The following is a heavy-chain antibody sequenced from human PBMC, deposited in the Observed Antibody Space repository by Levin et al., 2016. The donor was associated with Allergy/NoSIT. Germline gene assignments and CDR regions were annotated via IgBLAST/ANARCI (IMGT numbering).Heavy chain of an antibody. V-gene: IGHV3-15*01. D-gene: IGHD2-2*01. CDR3: TTGRPAAIFPRVAFDI. CDR2: IKSKTDGGTT. Sequence: GESLKISCAASGFTFSNAWMSWVRQAPGKGLEWVGRIKSKTDGGTTDYAAPVKGRLTISRDDSKNTLYLQMNSLKTEDTAVYYCTTGRPAAIFPRVAFDIWGQGTMVTVSS. CDR1: GFTFSNAW. J-gene: IGHJ3*02.